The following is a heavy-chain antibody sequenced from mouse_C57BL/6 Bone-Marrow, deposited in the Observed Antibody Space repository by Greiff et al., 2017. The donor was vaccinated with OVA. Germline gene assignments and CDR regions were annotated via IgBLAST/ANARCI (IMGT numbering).Heavy chain of an antibody. V-gene: IGHV1-50*01. D-gene: IGHD1-1*01. CDR1: GYTFTSYW. J-gene: IGHJ4*01. CDR2: IDPSDSYT. CDR3: ARVDYYGSSSYAMDY. Sequence: VQLQQSGAELVKPGASVKLSCKASGYTFTSYWMQWVKQRPGQGLEWIGEIDPSDSYTNYNQKFKGKATLTVDTSSSTAYMQLSSLTSEDSAVYYCARVDYYGSSSYAMDYWGQGTSVTVSS.